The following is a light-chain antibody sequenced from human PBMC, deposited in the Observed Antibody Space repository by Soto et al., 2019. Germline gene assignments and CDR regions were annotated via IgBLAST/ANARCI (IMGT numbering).Light chain of an antibody. J-gene: IGKJ3*01. CDR3: QKRATWAPGFT. Sequence: EIVLTQSPATLSLSPGERATLSCRASQSVSRYLAWYQQKPGQAPRLLIYDASNRATGIPARFSGSGSGTDFTLTISSLEPEDFAVYFCQKRATWAPGFTFGPGTKVDFK. CDR2: DAS. CDR1: QSVSRY. V-gene: IGKV3-11*01.